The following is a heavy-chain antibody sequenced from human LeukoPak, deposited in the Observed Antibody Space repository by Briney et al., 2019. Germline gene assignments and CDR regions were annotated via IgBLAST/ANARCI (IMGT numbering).Heavy chain of an antibody. V-gene: IGHV3-7*01. J-gene: IGHJ1*01. D-gene: IGHD5/OR15-5a*01. CDR1: GFTFTIYW. CDR3: ARVITVYNVYEEVAEYFQY. CDR2: IKQDGSEK. Sequence: GGSLRLSCAASGFTFTIYWMSWVRQAPGKGLEWVANIKQDGSEKYYVDSVKGRFTISRDNAKNSLYLQMNSLRAEDTAVYYCARVITVYNVYEEVAEYFQYWGQGTLVTVSS.